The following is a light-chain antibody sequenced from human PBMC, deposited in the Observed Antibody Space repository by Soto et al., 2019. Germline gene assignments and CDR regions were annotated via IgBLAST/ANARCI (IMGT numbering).Light chain of an antibody. V-gene: IGKV3-11*01. Sequence: EIVLTQSPATLSAFPGDRVTLSCRASQALNTRFAWYQHKPGQAPRLLIYLTSNRAAGVPARFSAWGSETDFTLTISDVEPEDFAVYYCHQRQSWPRTFGQGTKVEIK. CDR1: QALNTR. CDR3: HQRQSWPRT. J-gene: IGKJ1*01. CDR2: LTS.